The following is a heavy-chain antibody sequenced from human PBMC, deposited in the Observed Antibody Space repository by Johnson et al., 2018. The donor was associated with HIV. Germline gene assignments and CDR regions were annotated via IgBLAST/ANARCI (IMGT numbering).Heavy chain of an antibody. CDR2: IYDGGTT. V-gene: IGHV3-NL1*01. D-gene: IGHD3-16*01. J-gene: IGHJ3*02. Sequence: QVQLVESGGGVVQPGGSLRLSCAASGFTFSSYGMHWVRQAPGKGLEWVAFIYDGGTTYYADSVKGRFTISRDNSKNTLYLQMNSLRAEDTALNYCARGGRAKDAFDIWGQGTMVTVSS. CDR1: GFTFSSYG. CDR3: ARGGRAKDAFDI.